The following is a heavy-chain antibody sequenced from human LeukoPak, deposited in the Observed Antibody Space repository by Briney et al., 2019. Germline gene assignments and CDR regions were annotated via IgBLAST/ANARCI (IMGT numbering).Heavy chain of an antibody. V-gene: IGHV3-30*03. J-gene: IGHJ5*01. D-gene: IGHD1-26*01. Sequence: PGGSLRLSCAASGFTFSSYGMHWVRQAPGKGLEWVAVISYDGSNKYYADSVKGRFTISRDNAENSLHLQMNSLRAEDTAIYYCARSVGLDSWGQGTLVTVSS. CDR3: ARSVGLDS. CDR1: GFTFSSYG. CDR2: ISYDGSNK.